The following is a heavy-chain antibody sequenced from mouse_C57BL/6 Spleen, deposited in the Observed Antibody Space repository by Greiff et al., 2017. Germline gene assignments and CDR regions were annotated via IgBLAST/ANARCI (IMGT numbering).Heavy chain of an antibody. D-gene: IGHD1-1*01. Sequence: EVMLVESGGGLVKPGGSLKLSCAASGFTFSDYGMHWVRQAPEKGLEWVAYISSGSSTIYYADTVKGRFTISRDNAKNTLFLQMTSLRSEDTAMYYCAGRGYYYGSSYGAMDYWGQGTSVTVSS. CDR2: ISSGSSTI. CDR1: GFTFSDYG. CDR3: AGRGYYYGSSYGAMDY. J-gene: IGHJ4*01. V-gene: IGHV5-17*01.